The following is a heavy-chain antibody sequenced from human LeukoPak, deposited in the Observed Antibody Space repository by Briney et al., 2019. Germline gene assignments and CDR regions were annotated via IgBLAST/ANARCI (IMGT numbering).Heavy chain of an antibody. CDR2: IYYSGST. Sequence: PSETLSLTCKVSGGSISSRSYYWGWIRQPPGKGLEWIGSIYYSGSTYNNPSLKSRVTISVDTSKNQFSLKLSSVTAADTAVYYCARVLTIFGVAHDYWGQGTLVTVSS. CDR3: ARVLTIFGVAHDY. CDR1: GGSISSRSYY. D-gene: IGHD3-3*01. V-gene: IGHV4-39*01. J-gene: IGHJ4*02.